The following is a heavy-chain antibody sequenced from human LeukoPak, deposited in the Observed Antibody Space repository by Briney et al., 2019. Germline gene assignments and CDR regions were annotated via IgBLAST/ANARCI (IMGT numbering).Heavy chain of an antibody. CDR1: GFTVSSNY. V-gene: IGHV3-11*04. CDR2: ISRSATTI. D-gene: IGHD6-13*01. J-gene: IGHJ4*02. Sequence: GGSLRLSCAASGFTVSSNYMSWVRQAPGKGLEWVSSISRSATTIYYADSVKGRFTISRDNAKNSLYLQMNSLRAEDTAVYFCARVGALSSSWLLYWGQGTLVTVSS. CDR3: ARVGALSSSWLLY.